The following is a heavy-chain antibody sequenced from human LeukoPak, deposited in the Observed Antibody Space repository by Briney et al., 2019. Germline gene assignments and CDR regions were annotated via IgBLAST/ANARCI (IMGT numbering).Heavy chain of an antibody. D-gene: IGHD3-10*01. CDR3: ARQISDYYYYYIDV. J-gene: IGHJ6*03. Sequence: SETLSLTCTVSGGSISSSHYYWGWIRQTPGKGLEWIGTIYYSGTTYYNPSLESRATISEDTSKNQFSLTLRSVTAADTAVYYCARQISDYYYYYIDVWGKGTTVTVSS. V-gene: IGHV4-39*01. CDR1: GGSISSSHYY. CDR2: IYYSGTT.